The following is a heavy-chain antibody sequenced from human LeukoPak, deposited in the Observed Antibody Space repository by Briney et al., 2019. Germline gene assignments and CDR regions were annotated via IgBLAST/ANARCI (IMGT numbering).Heavy chain of an antibody. CDR2: ISSSGSTI. CDR3: ARDRHQYYYDSSGYYSDAFDI. V-gene: IGHV3-11*04. Sequence: GGSLRLSCAASGFTFSDYYRSWIRQAPGKGLEWVSYISSSGSTIYYADSVKGRFTISRDNAKNSLYLQMNSLRAEDTAVYYCARDRHQYYYDSSGYYSDAFDIWGQGTMVTVSS. J-gene: IGHJ3*02. CDR1: GFTFSDYY. D-gene: IGHD3-22*01.